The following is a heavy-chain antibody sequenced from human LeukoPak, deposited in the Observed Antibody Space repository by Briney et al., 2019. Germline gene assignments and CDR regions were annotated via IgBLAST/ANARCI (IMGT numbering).Heavy chain of an antibody. Sequence: PSETLSLTCTVSGGSISSYYWSWIRQPPGKGLEWIGYIYYSGSTNYNPSLKSRVTISVDTSKNQFSLKLSSVTAADTAVYYCARDQFSAFDIWGQGTMVTVSS. CDR2: IYYSGST. V-gene: IGHV4-59*01. CDR3: ARDQFSAFDI. CDR1: GGSISSYY. J-gene: IGHJ3*02.